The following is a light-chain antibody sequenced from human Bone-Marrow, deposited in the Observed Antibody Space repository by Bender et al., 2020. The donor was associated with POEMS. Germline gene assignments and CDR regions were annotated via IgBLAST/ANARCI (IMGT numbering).Light chain of an antibody. Sequence: QSALTQPPSASGSPGQSVTISCTGTSSDVGGYNYVSWYQQHPGKAPKLMIYEVTKRPSGVPDRFSGSKSGNTASLTVSGLQAEDEADSYCSSYAGSYKYVFGTGTKVTVL. V-gene: IGLV2-8*01. CDR3: SSYAGSYKYV. J-gene: IGLJ1*01. CDR2: EVT. CDR1: SSDVGGYNY.